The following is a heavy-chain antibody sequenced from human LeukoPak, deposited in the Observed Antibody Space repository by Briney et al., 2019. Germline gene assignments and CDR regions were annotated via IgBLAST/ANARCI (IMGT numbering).Heavy chain of an antibody. CDR2: IYGSGGIT. D-gene: IGHD6-25*01. Sequence: GGSLRLSCAASGFTFTYYSMTWVRQAPGKGLEWVSAIYGSGGITYYADSVKGRFTISRDDSKNTLYLQMNSLRAEDTAVYYCAKGRGPAAAHPDYWGQGTLVTVSS. CDR3: AKGRGPAAAHPDY. J-gene: IGHJ4*02. CDR1: GFTFTYYS. V-gene: IGHV3-23*01.